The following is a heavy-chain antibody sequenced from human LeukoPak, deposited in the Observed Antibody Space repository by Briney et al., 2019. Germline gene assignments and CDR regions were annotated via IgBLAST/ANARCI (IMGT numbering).Heavy chain of an antibody. D-gene: IGHD3-10*01. CDR1: GFTFSSYA. Sequence: GGSLRLSCAASGFTFSSYAMHWVRQAPGKGLEYVSAISSNGGSTYYANSVKGRFTISRDNSKNTLYLQMGSLRAEDMAVYYCARDRNTMVRGVLWRGYFDYWGQGTLVSVSS. CDR2: ISSNGGST. J-gene: IGHJ4*02. V-gene: IGHV3-64*01. CDR3: ARDRNTMVRGVLWRGYFDY.